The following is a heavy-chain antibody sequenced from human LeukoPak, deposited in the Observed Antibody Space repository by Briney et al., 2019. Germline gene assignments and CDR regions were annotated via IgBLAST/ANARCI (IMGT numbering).Heavy chain of an antibody. Sequence: ASVKVSXRASGYTFTGYYIHWVRQAPGQGLEWMGWINPNSGGTNYAQKFQGRVTMTRDTSISTAYMELSRLRSDDTAVYYCAKEVGYCSSTSCSSRYFQHWGQGTLVTVSS. CDR3: AKEVGYCSSTSCSSRYFQH. V-gene: IGHV1-2*02. D-gene: IGHD2-2*01. J-gene: IGHJ1*01. CDR2: INPNSGGT. CDR1: GYTFTGYY.